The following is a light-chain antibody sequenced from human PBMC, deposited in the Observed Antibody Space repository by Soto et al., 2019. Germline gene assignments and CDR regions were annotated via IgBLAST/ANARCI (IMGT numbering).Light chain of an antibody. CDR3: SSYTDRKHLV. CDR2: DVT. J-gene: IGLJ1*01. V-gene: IGLV2-8*01. CDR1: SSDIGGYNS. Sequence: QSVLTQSPSASGSPGQSVTISCTGTSSDIGGYNSVSWYQQHPGKAPKVMIYDVTKRPSGVPDRFSGSKSGNTASLTVSALQAEDEADYYCSSYTDRKHLVFGTGTKLTGL.